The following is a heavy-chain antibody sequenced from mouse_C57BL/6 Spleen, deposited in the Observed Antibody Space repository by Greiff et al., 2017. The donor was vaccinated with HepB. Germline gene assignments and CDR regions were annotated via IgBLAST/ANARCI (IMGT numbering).Heavy chain of an antibody. V-gene: IGHV1-15*01. CDR3: TREGILGGY. Sequence: VQRVESGAELVRPGASVTLSCKASGYTFTDYEMHWVKQTPVHGLEWIGAIDPETGGTAYNQKFKGKAILTADKSSSTAYMELRSLTSEDSAVYYCTREGILGGYWGQGTTLTVSS. J-gene: IGHJ2*01. CDR2: IDPETGGT. CDR1: GYTFTDYE.